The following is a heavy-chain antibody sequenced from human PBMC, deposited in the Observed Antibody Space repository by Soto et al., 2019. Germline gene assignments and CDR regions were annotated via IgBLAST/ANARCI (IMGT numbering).Heavy chain of an antibody. Sequence: SETLSLTCTVSGGSISGYYWSWIRQPPGKGLELIGYIHNSESANYNPSLKSRVTISVDTSKNQFSLKLSSVTAADTAVYYCAKDQCTGSCSGGYNWFDPWGQGTLVTVSS. V-gene: IGHV4-59*01. CDR3: AKDQCTGSCSGGYNWFDP. CDR1: GGSISGYY. J-gene: IGHJ5*02. D-gene: IGHD2-15*01. CDR2: IHNSESA.